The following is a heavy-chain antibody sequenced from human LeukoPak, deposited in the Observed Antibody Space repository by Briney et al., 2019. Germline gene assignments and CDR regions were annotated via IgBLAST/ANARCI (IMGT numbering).Heavy chain of an antibody. CDR2: IYSGDNA. CDR3: ARDSDGGCNHYFDY. Sequence: TGGSLRLSCAASGFTVSSNYMNWVRQSPGKGLEWVSVIYSGDNAYYAASVKGRFTISRDNSKNTLYLQMNSLRADDTAMYYCARDSDGGCNHYFDYWGQGTLVTVSS. V-gene: IGHV3-53*01. CDR1: GFTVSSNY. D-gene: IGHD2-15*01. J-gene: IGHJ4*02.